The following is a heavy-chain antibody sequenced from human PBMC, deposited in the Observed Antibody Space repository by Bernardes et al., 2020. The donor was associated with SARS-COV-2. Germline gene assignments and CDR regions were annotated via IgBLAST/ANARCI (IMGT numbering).Heavy chain of an antibody. D-gene: IGHD3-22*01. Sequence: GGSLRLSCAASGFIFADYTIHWVRQGPGKGLEWVSSISWSGDKVPYGDSVKGRFRISRDNARNSLSLQINSLTVEDTAVYYCATYDSTGFYYGAWGQGTLVTVSS. V-gene: IGHV3-9*01. CDR1: GFIFADYT. CDR2: ISWSGDKV. J-gene: IGHJ5*02. CDR3: ATYDSTGFYYGA.